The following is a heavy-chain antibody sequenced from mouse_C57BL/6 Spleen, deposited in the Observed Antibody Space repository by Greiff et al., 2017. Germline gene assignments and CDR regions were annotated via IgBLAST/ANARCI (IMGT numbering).Heavy chain of an antibody. CDR2: IFPGSGST. J-gene: IGHJ3*01. CDR3: AREGNGYSAWFAY. D-gene: IGHD2-3*01. Sequence: ESGPELVKPGASVKISCKASGYTFTDYYINWVKQRPGQGLEWIGWIFPGSGSTYYNEKFKGKATLTVDKSSSTAYMLLSSLTSEDSAVYFCAREGNGYSAWFAYWGQGTLVTVSA. V-gene: IGHV1-75*01. CDR1: GYTFTDYY.